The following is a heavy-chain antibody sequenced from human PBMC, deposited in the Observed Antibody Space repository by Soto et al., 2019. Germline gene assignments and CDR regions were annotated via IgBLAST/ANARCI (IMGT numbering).Heavy chain of an antibody. Sequence: SVRVSCKASGGTFSSYAISWVRQAPGQGLEWMGGIIPIFGTANYAQKFQGRVTITADESTSTAYMELSSLRSEDTAVYYCASGDCSGGSCYPYYYYYGMDVWGQGTTVTVSS. V-gene: IGHV1-69*13. CDR2: IIPIFGTA. D-gene: IGHD2-15*01. J-gene: IGHJ6*02. CDR3: ASGDCSGGSCYPYYYYYGMDV. CDR1: GGTFSSYA.